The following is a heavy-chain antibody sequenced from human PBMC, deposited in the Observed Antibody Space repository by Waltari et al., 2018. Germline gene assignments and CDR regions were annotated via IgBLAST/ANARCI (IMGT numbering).Heavy chain of an antibody. V-gene: IGHV3-74*01. CDR3: ARDYYHSISH. CDR1: GFTFRGNW. Sequence: VQLVESGGGLVQPGGSLRLSCAASGFTFRGNWMHWVRQAPGKGLVGFSHINGDGSSTSYADSVKGRFTISRDDAKNTLYLQMNSLRAEDTAVYYCARDYYHSISHWGQGTLVTVSS. D-gene: IGHD1-26*01. CDR2: INGDGSST. J-gene: IGHJ4*02.